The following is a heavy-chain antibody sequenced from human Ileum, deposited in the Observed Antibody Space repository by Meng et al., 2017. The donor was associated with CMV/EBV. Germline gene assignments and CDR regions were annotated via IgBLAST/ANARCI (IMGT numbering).Heavy chain of an antibody. D-gene: IGHD2-21*01. CDR1: GFTVSSNY. CDR3: TTVYPDAILVVYGMDV. J-gene: IGHJ6*02. Sequence: GGSLSLTCAASGFTVSSNYMSWVRQAPGKGLEWVGRIKSKTDGGTTDYAAPVKGRFTISRDDSKNTLYLQMNSLKTEDTAVYYCTTVYPDAILVVYGMDVWGQGTTVTVSS. CDR2: IKSKTDGGTT. V-gene: IGHV3-15*01.